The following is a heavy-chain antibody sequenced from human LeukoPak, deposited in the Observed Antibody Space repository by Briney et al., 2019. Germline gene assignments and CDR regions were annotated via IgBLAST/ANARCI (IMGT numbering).Heavy chain of an antibody. V-gene: IGHV1-3*01. CDR3: AVGEQWPYNFDY. CDR1: GYTFTSYA. Sequence: ASVKVSFKASGYTFTSYAMHWVRQAPGQRLEWMGWINAGNGNTKYSQKFQGRVTITRDTSASTAYMELSSLRSEDTAEYYCAVGEQWPYNFDYWGQGTLVTVSS. CDR2: INAGNGNT. J-gene: IGHJ4*02. D-gene: IGHD6-19*01.